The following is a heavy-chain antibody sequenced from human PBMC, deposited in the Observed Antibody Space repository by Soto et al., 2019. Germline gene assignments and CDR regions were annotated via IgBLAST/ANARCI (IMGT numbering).Heavy chain of an antibody. J-gene: IGHJ5*02. V-gene: IGHV1-69*13. CDR1: GGTFSSYA. CDR3: ARELEGGYSYDTVNWFDP. CDR2: IIPIFGTA. Sequence: SVKVSCKASGGTFSSYAISWVRQAPGQGLEWMGGIIPIFGTANYAQKFQGRVTITADESTSTAYMELSSLRSEDTAVYYCARELEGGYSYDTVNWFDPWGQGTMVTVSS. D-gene: IGHD5-18*01.